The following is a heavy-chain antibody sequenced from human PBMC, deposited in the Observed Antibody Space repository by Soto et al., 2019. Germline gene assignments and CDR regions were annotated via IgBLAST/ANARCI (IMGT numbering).Heavy chain of an antibody. CDR1: GFTFTIYS. V-gene: IGHV3-21*01. Sequence: GSLILSSSPSGFTFTIYSMNLLLQAPGKGLEWVSSISSTTNYIYYADSMKGRFTVSRDNAKNSVYLEMNSLSAEDTAVYYCARESEDPTSNFDYWGQGTLVTVSS. J-gene: IGHJ4*02. CDR2: ISSTTNYI. CDR3: ARESEDPTSNFDY.